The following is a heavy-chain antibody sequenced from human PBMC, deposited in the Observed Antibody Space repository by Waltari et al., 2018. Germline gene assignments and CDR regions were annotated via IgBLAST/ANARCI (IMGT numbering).Heavy chain of an antibody. CDR2: IYYSGST. V-gene: IGHV4-39*01. Sequence: CTVSGGSISSSSYYWGWIRQPPGKGLEWIGSIYYSGSTYYNPSLKSRVTISVDTSKNQFSLKLSSVIAADTAVYYCARHPAMTIMLWYFDLWGRGTLVTVSS. CDR1: GGSISSSSYY. D-gene: IGHD2-8*01. J-gene: IGHJ2*01. CDR3: ARHPAMTIMLWYFDL.